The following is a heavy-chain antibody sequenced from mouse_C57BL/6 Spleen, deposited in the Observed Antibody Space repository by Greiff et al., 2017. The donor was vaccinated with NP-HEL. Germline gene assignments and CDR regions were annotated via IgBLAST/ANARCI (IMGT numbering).Heavy chain of an antibody. J-gene: IGHJ4*01. CDR2: INPSTGGT. CDR1: GYSFTGYY. V-gene: IGHV1-42*01. Sequence: VQLQQSGPELVKPGASVKISCKASGYSFTGYYMNWVKQSPEKSLEWIGEINPSTGGTTYNQKFKAKATLTVDKSSSTAYMQLKSLTSEDSAVYYCARGHGSPFAMDYWGQGTSVTVSS. CDR3: ARGHGSPFAMDY. D-gene: IGHD1-1*01.